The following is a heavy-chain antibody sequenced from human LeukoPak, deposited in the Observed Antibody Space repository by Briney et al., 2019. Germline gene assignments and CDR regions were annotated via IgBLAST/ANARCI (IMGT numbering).Heavy chain of an antibody. CDR2: IYYSGST. CDR3: ARNPGIAAAAPDY. V-gene: IGHV4-59*12. D-gene: IGHD6-13*01. J-gene: IGHJ4*02. Sequence: SETLSLTCTVSGGSISSYYWSWIRQPPGKGLEWIGYIYYSGSTHYNPSLKSRVTISVDTSKNQFSLKLSSVTAADTAVYYCARNPGIAAAAPDYWGQGTLVTVSS. CDR1: GGSISSYY.